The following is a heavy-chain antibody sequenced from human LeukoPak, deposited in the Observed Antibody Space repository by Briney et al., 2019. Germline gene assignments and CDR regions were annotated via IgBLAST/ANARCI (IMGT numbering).Heavy chain of an antibody. CDR2: IYHSGST. D-gene: IGHD3-22*01. J-gene: IGHJ4*02. Sequence: PSETLSLTCAVSGGSISSGGYSWSWIRQPPGKGLEWIGYIYHSGSTYYNPSLKSRVTISVDRSKNQFSLKLSSVTAADTAVYYCARADYYDSSGYYPPRYFDYWGQGTLVTVSS. V-gene: IGHV4-30-2*01. CDR3: ARADYYDSSGYYPPRYFDY. CDR1: GGSISSGGYS.